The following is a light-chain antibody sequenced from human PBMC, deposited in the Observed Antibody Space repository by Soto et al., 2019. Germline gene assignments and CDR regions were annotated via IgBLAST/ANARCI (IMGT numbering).Light chain of an antibody. V-gene: IGKV3-20*01. J-gene: IGKJ1*01. CDR1: ESISSRH. CDR3: QHYDTSRRT. CDR2: AAS. Sequence: EIGLTQPPGTLSLSHGERATLSCRASESISSRHLAWYQQKPGQAPKLLIYAASTRATDIPDKFSGSGSGADFTLSISRLEPEDFAVYYCQHYDTSRRTFGPGTKVDIK.